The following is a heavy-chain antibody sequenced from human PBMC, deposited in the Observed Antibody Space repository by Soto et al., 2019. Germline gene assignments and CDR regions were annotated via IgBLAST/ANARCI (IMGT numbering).Heavy chain of an antibody. CDR2: INPSGGST. V-gene: IGHV1-46*01. Sequence: QVQLVQSGAEVKKPGASVKVSCKASGYTFTSYYMHWVRQAPGQGLEWMGIINPSGGSTSYAQKFQGRVTRTRDTSTSTVYMELSSLRSEDTAVYYCAREAGMGWFDPWGQGTLVTVSS. CDR1: GYTFTSYY. CDR3: AREAGMGWFDP. J-gene: IGHJ5*02. D-gene: IGHD1-1*01.